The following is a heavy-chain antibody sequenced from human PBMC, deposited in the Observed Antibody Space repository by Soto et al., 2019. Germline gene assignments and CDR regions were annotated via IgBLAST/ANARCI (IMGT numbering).Heavy chain of an antibody. CDR3: ARESEDLTSNFDY. CDR2: ISSTTNYI. Sequence: GGSLRLSCAAYGSTFTRYSMNWVRQAPRKGLECVSSISSTTNYIYYGDSMKGRFTISRDNGKNSLYLEIHSLRAEDTAVYYCARESEDLTSNFDYWGQGTLVAVSS. V-gene: IGHV3-21*06. J-gene: IGHJ4*02. CDR1: GSTFTRYS.